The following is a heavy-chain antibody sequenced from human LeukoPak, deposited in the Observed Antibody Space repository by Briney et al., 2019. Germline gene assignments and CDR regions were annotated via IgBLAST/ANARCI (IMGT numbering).Heavy chain of an antibody. CDR1: GFTFSSYD. Sequence: PGGSLRLSCAASGFTFSSYDMHWVRQATGKGLEWVSAIGTAGDTYYPGSLKGRFTISRENAKNSLYLQMNSLRAGDTAVYYCARGGSWDYFDYWGQGTLVTVSS. CDR3: ARGGSWDYFDY. V-gene: IGHV3-13*01. D-gene: IGHD1-26*01. CDR2: IGTAGDT. J-gene: IGHJ4*02.